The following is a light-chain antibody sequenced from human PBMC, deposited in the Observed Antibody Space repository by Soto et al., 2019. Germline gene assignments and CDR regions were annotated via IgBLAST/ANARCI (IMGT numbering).Light chain of an antibody. CDR2: GAS. V-gene: IGKV3-20*01. CDR3: QQYGSVPLT. Sequence: EIVLTQSPGTLSLSPGERATLSCRASQSVSTNYLAWYQQKPGQAPMLLIYGASSRATGIPDRFSGSGSGADFTLTISRREPGDFAVYFCQQYGSVPLTFGGGTKVEIK. CDR1: QSVSTNY. J-gene: IGKJ4*01.